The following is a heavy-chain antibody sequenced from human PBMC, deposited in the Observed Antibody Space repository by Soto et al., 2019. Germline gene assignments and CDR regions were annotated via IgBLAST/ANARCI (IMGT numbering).Heavy chain of an antibody. CDR2: IWYDGSNK. Sequence: QVQLVESGGGVVQPGRSLRLSCAASGFTFSSYGMHWVRQAPGKGLEWVAVIWYDGSNKYYADSVKGRFTISRDNYKNPLYLQMNILRAEDTAVYYCAVLGDALMVRDTDYWGQGTLVTVSS. V-gene: IGHV3-33*01. J-gene: IGHJ4*02. D-gene: IGHD3-10*01. CDR3: AVLGDALMVRDTDY. CDR1: GFTFSSYG.